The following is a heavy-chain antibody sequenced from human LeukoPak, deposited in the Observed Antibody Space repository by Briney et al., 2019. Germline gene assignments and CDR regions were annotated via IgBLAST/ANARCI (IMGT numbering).Heavy chain of an antibody. D-gene: IGHD6-19*01. CDR3: ARDRSDSGWLYTTLDY. J-gene: IGHJ4*02. V-gene: IGHV3-48*04. CDR2: ISSSGSTI. CDR1: RFTFSSYG. Sequence: GGSLRLSCTTSRFTFSSYGMHWVRQAPGKGLEWVSYISSSGSTIYYADSVKGRFTISRDNAKNSLYLQMNSLRAEDTAVYYCARDRSDSGWLYTTLDYWGQGTLVTVSS.